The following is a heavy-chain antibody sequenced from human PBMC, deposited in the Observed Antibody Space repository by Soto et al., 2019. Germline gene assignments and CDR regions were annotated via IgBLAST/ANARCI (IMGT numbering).Heavy chain of an antibody. CDR2: IYYSGST. CDR1: GGSISSSSYY. Sequence: LETMSLTCTVSGGSISSSSYYWGWIRKPPGKGLEWIGSIYYSGSTYYNPSLKSRVTISVDTSKNQFSLKLSSVTAADTAVYYCARARPCSGGSCYLLGNWFDPWGQGTLVTVSS. J-gene: IGHJ5*02. V-gene: IGHV4-39*01. CDR3: ARARPCSGGSCYLLGNWFDP. D-gene: IGHD2-15*01.